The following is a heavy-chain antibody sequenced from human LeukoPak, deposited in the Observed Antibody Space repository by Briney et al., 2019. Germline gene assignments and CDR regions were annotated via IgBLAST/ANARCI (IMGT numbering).Heavy chain of an antibody. CDR3: ACGGSWYAASFLDY. CDR1: GGTFSSYA. V-gene: IGHV1-69*01. Sequence: ASVKVSCKASGGTFSSYAISWVRQAPGQELEWMGGIIPIFGTANYAQKFQGRVTITADESTSTAYMELSSLRSEDTAVYYCACGGSWYAASFLDYWGQGTLVTVSS. D-gene: IGHD6-13*01. CDR2: IIPIFGTA. J-gene: IGHJ4*02.